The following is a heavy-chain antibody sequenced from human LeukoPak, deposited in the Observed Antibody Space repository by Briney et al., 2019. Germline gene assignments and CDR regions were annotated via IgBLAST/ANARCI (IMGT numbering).Heavy chain of an antibody. Sequence: ASVRVSCKASGYTFTGYYMHWGRGAPGQGRGWRGWFNPISGSTNYAQKLQGRVTMTRDTSITPAYMELSRLSSDDTAVYYCARARGTLGAAALDYWGQGTLVTVSS. CDR2: FNPISGST. CDR1: GYTFTGYY. V-gene: IGHV1-2*02. CDR3: ARARGTLGAAALDY. D-gene: IGHD6-13*01. J-gene: IGHJ4*02.